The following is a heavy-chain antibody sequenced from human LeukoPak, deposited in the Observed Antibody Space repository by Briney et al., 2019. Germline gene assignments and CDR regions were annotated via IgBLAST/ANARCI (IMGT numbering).Heavy chain of an antibody. CDR1: GFTFSSYW. D-gene: IGHD6-6*01. CDR3: ARDSPPARPYYYYYYMDV. J-gene: IGHJ6*03. V-gene: IGHV3-7*01. CDR2: IKQDGSEK. Sequence: QPGGSLRLSCAASGFTFSSYWMTWVRQAPGKGLEWVANIKQDGSEKYYVDSVKGRFTISRDNAKNSLYLQMNSLRAEDTAVYYCARDSPPARPYYYYYYMDVWGKGTTVTVSS.